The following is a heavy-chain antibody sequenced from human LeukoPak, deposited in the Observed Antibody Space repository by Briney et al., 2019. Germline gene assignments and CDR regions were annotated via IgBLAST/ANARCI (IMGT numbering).Heavy chain of an antibody. D-gene: IGHD5-24*01. CDR1: GFTFSSYW. Sequence: GGSLRLSCAASGFTFSSYWMSWVRQAPGKGLEWVANIKQDGSEKYYVDSVKGRFTISRDNAKNSLYLQMNSLRAGDTAVYYCARTIEMATISYFDYWGQGTLVTVSS. V-gene: IGHV3-7*01. CDR2: IKQDGSEK. J-gene: IGHJ4*02. CDR3: ARTIEMATISYFDY.